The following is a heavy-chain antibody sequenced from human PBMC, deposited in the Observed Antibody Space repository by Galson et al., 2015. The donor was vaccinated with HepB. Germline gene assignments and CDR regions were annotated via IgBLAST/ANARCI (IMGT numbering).Heavy chain of an antibody. V-gene: IGHV3-11*01. J-gene: IGHJ4*02. CDR1: GFTFSDYY. D-gene: IGHD5-12*01. Sequence: SLRLSCAASGFTFSDYYMSWIRQAPGKGLEWVSYISSSGSTIYYADSVKGRFTISRDNAKNSLYLQMNSLRAEDTAVYYCAREDIVATIIEEPSFDYWGQGTLVTVSS. CDR3: AREDIVATIIEEPSFDY. CDR2: ISSSGSTI.